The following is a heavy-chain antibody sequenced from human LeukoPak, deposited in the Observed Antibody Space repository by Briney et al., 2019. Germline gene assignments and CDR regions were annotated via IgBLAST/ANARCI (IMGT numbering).Heavy chain of an antibody. Sequence: SETLSLTCTVSGGSISRYYWSWIRQPPGKGLEWIGYIYYSGNTNYNPSLRSRVTMSLDTSKNQFSLKLSSVTAADTAVYYCARTRYMIVFFWGQGTTVTVSS. CDR3: ARTRYMIVFF. CDR1: GGSISRYY. CDR2: IYYSGNT. J-gene: IGHJ6*02. D-gene: IGHD3-22*01. V-gene: IGHV4-59*12.